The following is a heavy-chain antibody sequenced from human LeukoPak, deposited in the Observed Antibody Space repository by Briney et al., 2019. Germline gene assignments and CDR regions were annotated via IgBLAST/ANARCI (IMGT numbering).Heavy chain of an antibody. J-gene: IGHJ4*02. V-gene: IGHV3-23*01. Sequence: PGGSLRLSCAASGFTFTDYAMSWVRQAPEKGLEWISTISDNGGETYYADSVKGRFAISRDNSKNTLFLQMNSLRAGDTAVYYCARALRGGATAHWGQGTLVTVSS. CDR1: GFTFTDYA. CDR2: ISDNGGET. CDR3: ARALRGGATAH. D-gene: IGHD1-26*01.